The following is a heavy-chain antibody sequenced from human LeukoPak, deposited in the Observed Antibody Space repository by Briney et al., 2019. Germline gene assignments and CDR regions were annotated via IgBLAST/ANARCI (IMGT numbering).Heavy chain of an antibody. Sequence: ASVKVSCKASGYTFTSYGISWVRQAPGQGLEWMGWICAYNGNTNYAQKLQGRVTMTTDTSTSTAYMELRSLRSDDTAVYYCARDLYGDYAGDYWGQGTLVTVSS. CDR2: ICAYNGNT. CDR3: ARDLYGDYAGDY. J-gene: IGHJ4*02. V-gene: IGHV1-18*01. CDR1: GYTFTSYG. D-gene: IGHD4-17*01.